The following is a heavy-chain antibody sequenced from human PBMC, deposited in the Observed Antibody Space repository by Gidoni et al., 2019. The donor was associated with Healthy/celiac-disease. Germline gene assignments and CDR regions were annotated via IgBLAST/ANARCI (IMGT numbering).Heavy chain of an antibody. J-gene: IGHJ4*02. D-gene: IGHD4-4*01. V-gene: IGHV4-39*01. CDR3: ARQGTTANDY. CDR1: GGSISSSRYY. CDR2: IYYSGST. Sequence: QLQLQESGPGLVKPSETLSLTCTVSGGSISSSRYYWGWIRQPPGKGLEWIGSIYYSGSTYYNPSIKSRVTISVDTSKNQFSLKLSSVTAADTAVYYCARQGTTANDYWGQGTLVTVSS.